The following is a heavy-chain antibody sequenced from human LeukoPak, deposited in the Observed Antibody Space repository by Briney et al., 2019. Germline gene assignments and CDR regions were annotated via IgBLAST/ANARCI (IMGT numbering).Heavy chain of an antibody. J-gene: IGHJ4*02. V-gene: IGHV4-30-2*01. D-gene: IGHD6-6*01. CDR1: GGSISSGGYC. CDR3: ARKGRQYSSSEEDY. CDR2: IYHSGST. Sequence: SETLSLTCTVSGGSISSGGYCWSWIRQPPGKGLEWIGYIYHSGSTHYNPSLKSRVTISVDRSKNQFSLKLSSVTAADTAVYYCARKGRQYSSSEEDYWGQGTLVTVSS.